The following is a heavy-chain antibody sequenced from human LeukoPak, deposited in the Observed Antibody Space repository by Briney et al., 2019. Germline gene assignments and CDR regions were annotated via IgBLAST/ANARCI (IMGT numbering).Heavy chain of an antibody. D-gene: IGHD3-9*01. V-gene: IGHV3-7*01. CDR2: IKEDGSDK. Sequence: PGGSLRLSCAASGFTFSNYWMSWVRQAPGKGLEWVANIKEDGSDKYSVDSVKGRFTISRDNANDSVYLQMNSLRAEDTAVYYCARRYFDWFLGAGGSLDIWGQGTMVTVSS. CDR1: GFTFSNYW. CDR3: ARRYFDWFLGAGGSLDI. J-gene: IGHJ3*02.